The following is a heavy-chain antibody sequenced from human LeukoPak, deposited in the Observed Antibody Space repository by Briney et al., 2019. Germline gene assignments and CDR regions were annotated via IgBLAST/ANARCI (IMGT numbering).Heavy chain of an antibody. CDR1: AFSVGSNY. Sequence: GGSLRLSCAASAFSVGSNYMTWVGQAPGKGLEWGSLIYSGGSTYYADSVKGRFTISRDNAKNSLYLQMNSLRAEDTAVYYCARLGYGDYVGGTDYWGQGTLVTVSS. CDR3: ARLGYGDYVGGTDY. CDR2: IYSGGST. V-gene: IGHV3-66*01. J-gene: IGHJ4*02. D-gene: IGHD4-17*01.